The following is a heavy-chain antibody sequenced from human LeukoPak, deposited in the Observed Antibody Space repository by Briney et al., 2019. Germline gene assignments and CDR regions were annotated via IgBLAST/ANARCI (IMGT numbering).Heavy chain of an antibody. CDR1: GGSISSGGYS. V-gene: IGHV4-30-2*01. CDR2: IYHSGST. J-gene: IGHJ2*01. Sequence: SETLSLTCAVSGGSISSGGYSWSWIRQPPGKSLEWIGYIYHSGSTYYNPSLKSRVTISVDRSKNQFSLKLSSVTAADTAVYYCARDRGGYFDLWGRGTLVTVSS. CDR3: ARDRGGYFDL.